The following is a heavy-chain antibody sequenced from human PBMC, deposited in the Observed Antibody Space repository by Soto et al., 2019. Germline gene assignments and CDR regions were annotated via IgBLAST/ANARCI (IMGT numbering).Heavy chain of an antibody. D-gene: IGHD3-10*01. V-gene: IGHV4-61*08. CDR2: IYSSGST. J-gene: IGHJ4*02. CDR1: GGSVRSGGYY. Sequence: SETLSLTCTVSGGSVRSGGYYWSWIRQPPGKGLEWIGYIYSSGSTNYNPSLKSRVTISVDTSKNQFSLKLTSVTAADTAVYYCARDYITDLFDYWGQGTLVTVSS. CDR3: ARDYITDLFDY.